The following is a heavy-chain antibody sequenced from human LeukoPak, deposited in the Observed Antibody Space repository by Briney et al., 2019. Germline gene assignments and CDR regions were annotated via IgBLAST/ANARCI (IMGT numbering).Heavy chain of an antibody. CDR1: GESVSSTGAS. V-gene: IGHV6-1*01. CDR3: VRGNYNFDY. CDR2: TYCRSQSYS. D-gene: IGHD5-24*01. Sequence: SQTLSLTPAISGESVSSTGASSNWIRQSPSRCLEWLGRTYCRSQSYSQYPLSVKSRIIVAPHTTKNQFSLQLNSVTPEDTAVYYCVRGNYNFDYWGQGSLVTVSS. J-gene: IGHJ4*02.